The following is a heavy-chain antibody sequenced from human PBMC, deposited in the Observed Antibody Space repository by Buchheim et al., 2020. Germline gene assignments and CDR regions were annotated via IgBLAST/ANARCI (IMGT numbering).Heavy chain of an antibody. J-gene: IGHJ5*02. V-gene: IGHV3-21*01. CDR2: ISSSSSYI. CDR1: GFTFSSYS. Sequence: EVQLVESGGGLVKPGGSLRLSCAASGFTFSSYSMNWVRQAPGKGLEWVSSISSSSSYIYYADSVQGRFTISRDNAKNSLYLQMNSLRAEDTAVYYCARHHDYGDYEDWFDPWGQGTL. D-gene: IGHD4-17*01. CDR3: ARHHDYGDYEDWFDP.